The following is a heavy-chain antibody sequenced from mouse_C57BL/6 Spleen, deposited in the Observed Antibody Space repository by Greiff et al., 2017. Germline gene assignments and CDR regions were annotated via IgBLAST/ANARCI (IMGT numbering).Heavy chain of an antibody. CDR1: GFNIKDYY. CDR2: IDPEDGET. D-gene: IGHD2-3*01. V-gene: IGHV14-2*01. J-gene: IGHJ1*03. CDR3: APIYEDWYFEV. Sequence: VQLQQSGAELVKPGASVKLSCTASGFNIKDYYMHWVKQRTEQGLEWIGRIDPEDGETKYASKFQGKATITADTSSNTAYLQLSSLTSEDTAVYYCAPIYEDWYFEVWGTGTTVTVSS.